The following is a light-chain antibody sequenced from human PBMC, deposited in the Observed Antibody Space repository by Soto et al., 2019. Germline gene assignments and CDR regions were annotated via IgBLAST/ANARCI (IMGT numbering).Light chain of an antibody. CDR2: KVS. CDR3: MQGTHWPPYP. J-gene: IGKJ2*01. CDR1: QSLAYSDGNTY. Sequence: DVVMTQSPLSLPVTLGQPASISCRSSQSLAYSDGNTYLNWFQQRPGQSPRRLIYKVSNRDSGVPDRCSGSGSGTHFTLKISRVEAEDVGVYYCMQGTHWPPYPFAQGTKLEIK. V-gene: IGKV2-30*01.